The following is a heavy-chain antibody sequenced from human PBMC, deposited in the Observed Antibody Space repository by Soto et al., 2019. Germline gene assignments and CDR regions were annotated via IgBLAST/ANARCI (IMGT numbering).Heavy chain of an antibody. CDR1: GFTFDDYA. Sequence: EVQLVESGGGLVQPGRSLRLSCAASGFTFDDYAMHWVRQAPGKGLEWVSGISWNSGSIGYADSVKGRFTISRDNAKKSLYLQMNSLRAEDTALYYCAKDISTGATGNYFDYWGQGTLVTVSS. CDR2: ISWNSGSI. CDR3: AKDISTGATGNYFDY. D-gene: IGHD1-1*01. V-gene: IGHV3-9*01. J-gene: IGHJ4*02.